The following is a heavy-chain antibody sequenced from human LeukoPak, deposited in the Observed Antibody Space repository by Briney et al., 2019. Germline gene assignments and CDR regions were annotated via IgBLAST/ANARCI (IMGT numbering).Heavy chain of an antibody. J-gene: IGHJ4*02. CDR3: AKDQPRSGWAFDY. CDR2: FGPGGDT. CDR1: GFTFSGDD. V-gene: IGHV3-13*01. Sequence: GGSLRLSCAASGFTFSGDDMHWVRQPIGKGLEWVSTFGPGGDTHYPGSVKGRFTISRDNSKNTLYLQMNSLRAEDTAVYYCAKDQPRSGWAFDYWGQGTLVTVSS. D-gene: IGHD6-19*01.